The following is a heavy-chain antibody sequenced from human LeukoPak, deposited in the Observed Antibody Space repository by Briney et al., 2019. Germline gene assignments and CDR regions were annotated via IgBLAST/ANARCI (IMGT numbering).Heavy chain of an antibody. CDR3: ARRYLQLDAFDI. CDR2: IYYSGST. CDR1: GGSISSSSYY. J-gene: IGHJ3*02. V-gene: IGHV4-39*07. D-gene: IGHD1-1*01. Sequence: PSETLSLTCTVSGGSISSSSYYWGWIRQPPGKGLEWIGSIYYSGSTYYNPSLKSRVTISVDTSKNQFSLKLSSVTAADTAVYYCARRYLQLDAFDIWGQGTMVTVSS.